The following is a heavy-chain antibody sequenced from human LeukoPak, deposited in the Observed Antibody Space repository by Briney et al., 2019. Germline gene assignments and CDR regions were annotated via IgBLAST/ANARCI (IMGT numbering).Heavy chain of an antibody. CDR1: GFTFSSYW. J-gene: IGHJ4*02. CDR3: ASGVTYSSGWKGYFDY. V-gene: IGHV3-74*01. CDR2: IKSDGSST. D-gene: IGHD6-19*01. Sequence: GGSLRLSCAASGFTFSSYWMHWVRQAPGKGLVWVPRIKSDGSSTSYADSVKGRFTISRDNAKNTLFLQMNSLTAEDTAVYYCASGVTYSSGWKGYFDYWGQGTLATVSS.